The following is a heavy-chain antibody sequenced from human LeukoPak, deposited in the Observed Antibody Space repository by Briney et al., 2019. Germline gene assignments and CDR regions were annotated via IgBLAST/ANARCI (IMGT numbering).Heavy chain of an antibody. D-gene: IGHD3-3*01. CDR3: ARDQSPEYYDFWSGYADYYYYYGMDV. CDR2: TSDDGSNK. CDR1: GFTFSSYG. Sequence: PGGSLRLSCAASGFTFSSYGMHWVRQAPGKGLEWVALTSDDGSNKYYADSVKGRFTISRDNAKNSLYLQMNSLRAEDTAVYYCARDQSPEYYDFWSGYADYYYYYGMDVWGQGTTVTVSS. J-gene: IGHJ6*02. V-gene: IGHV3-30*03.